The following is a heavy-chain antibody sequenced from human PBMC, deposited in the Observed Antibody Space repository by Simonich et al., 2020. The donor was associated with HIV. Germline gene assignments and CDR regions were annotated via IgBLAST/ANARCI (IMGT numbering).Heavy chain of an antibody. J-gene: IGHJ4*02. V-gene: IGHV4-38-2*02. Sequence: QVQLQESGPGLVKPSETLSLTCAVSGYSISSGYSWGCIRQPPGKGLGWIGSISHSGGTYDHPALKGRVTISVDTSKNQCSLRLRSVTAADTAVYYCAREGADTTMVNWGQGTLVTVSS. D-gene: IGHD5-18*01. CDR3: AREGADTTMVN. CDR1: GYSISSGYS. CDR2: ISHSGGT.